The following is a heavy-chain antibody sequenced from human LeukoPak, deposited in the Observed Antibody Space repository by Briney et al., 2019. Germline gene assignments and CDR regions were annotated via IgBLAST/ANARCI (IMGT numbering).Heavy chain of an antibody. D-gene: IGHD5-24*01. Sequence: GGSLRLSCAASGFTFSSYAMHWVRQAPGKGLEWVAVISYDGSNKYYADSVKGRFTISRDNSKNTLYLQMNSLRAEDTAVYCCARVRDGYNLYFDYWGQGTLVTVSS. CDR2: ISYDGSNK. V-gene: IGHV3-30-3*01. CDR3: ARVRDGYNLYFDY. J-gene: IGHJ4*02. CDR1: GFTFSSYA.